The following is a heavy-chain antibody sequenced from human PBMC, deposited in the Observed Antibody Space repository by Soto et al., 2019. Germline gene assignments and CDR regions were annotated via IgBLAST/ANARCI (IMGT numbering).Heavy chain of an antibody. V-gene: IGHV4-30-2*01. CDR1: GGSISSGGYS. J-gene: IGHJ5*02. Sequence: TSETLSLTCAVSGGSISSGGYSWSWIRQPPGKGLEWIGYIYHSGSTYYNPSLKSRVTISVDRSKNQFSLKLSSVTAADTAVYYCARVLAPEDWFDPWGQGTLVTVSS. CDR2: IYHSGST. CDR3: ARVLAPEDWFDP.